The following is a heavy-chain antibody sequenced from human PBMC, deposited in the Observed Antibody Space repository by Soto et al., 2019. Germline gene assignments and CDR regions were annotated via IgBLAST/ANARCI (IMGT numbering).Heavy chain of an antibody. V-gene: IGHV4-59*01. Sequence: PSETLSLTCTVSGGSISSYYWSWIRQPPGKGLEWIGYIYYSGSTNYNPSLKSRVTISVDTSKNQFSLKLSSVTAADTAVYYCARKYCGGDCYEDYWGQGTLVTVSS. CDR2: IYYSGST. CDR3: ARKYCGGDCYEDY. J-gene: IGHJ4*02. D-gene: IGHD2-21*02. CDR1: GGSISSYY.